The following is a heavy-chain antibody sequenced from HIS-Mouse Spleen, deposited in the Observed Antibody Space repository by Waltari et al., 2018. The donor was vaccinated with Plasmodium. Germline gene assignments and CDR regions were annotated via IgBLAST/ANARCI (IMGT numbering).Heavy chain of an antibody. CDR2: IYYSGST. CDR1: VGSISSRSYY. D-gene: IGHD1-26*01. V-gene: IGHV4-39*01. CDR3: ARRGGSYYYFDY. Sequence: QLQLQESGPGLVKPSETLSLTFTVSVGSISSRSYYWGWIRQPPGKGLEWIGGIYYSGSTYYNPSLKSRVTISVDTSKNQFSLKLSSVTAADTAVYYCARRGGSYYYFDYWGQGTLVTVSS. J-gene: IGHJ4*02.